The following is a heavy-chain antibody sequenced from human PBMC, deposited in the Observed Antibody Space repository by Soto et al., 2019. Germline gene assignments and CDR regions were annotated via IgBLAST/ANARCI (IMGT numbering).Heavy chain of an antibody. J-gene: IGHJ4*02. CDR1: GFTLSSYA. Sequence: QPGGSLRLSCAASGFTLSSYAMYWVRQAPGKGLEWVAFISFDGNNGYADSVKGRFTISRDNSKNTVYLQMNSLRGEDTAVYYCARDRSDVWGQGTLVTVSS. CDR2: ISFDGNNG. CDR3: ARDRSDV. V-gene: IGHV3-30-3*01.